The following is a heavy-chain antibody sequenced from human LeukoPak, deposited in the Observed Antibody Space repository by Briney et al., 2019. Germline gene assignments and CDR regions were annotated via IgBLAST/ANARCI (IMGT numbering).Heavy chain of an antibody. D-gene: IGHD2-15*01. CDR2: ISGSGGST. Sequence: GGSLRLACAASGFTFSSYAMGWVRQAPGKGLGWVSAISGSGGSTYYAYSVKGRFTISRDNSKNTLYLQMNSLRAEDTAVSYRAKEVRGYCSGGRCYGDYWGQGTLVTVSS. J-gene: IGHJ4*02. CDR3: AKEVRGYCSGGRCYGDY. CDR1: GFTFSSYA. V-gene: IGHV3-23*01.